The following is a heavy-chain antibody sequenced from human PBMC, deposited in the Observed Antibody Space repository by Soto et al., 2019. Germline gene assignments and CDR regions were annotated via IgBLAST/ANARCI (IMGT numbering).Heavy chain of an antibody. CDR1: GFTFSYYW. CDR2: IKQDGSEK. D-gene: IGHD3-16*01. V-gene: IGHV3-7*01. CDR3: ARGGSESDY. J-gene: IGHJ4*02. Sequence: EVQLVESGGDLVQPGGSLRLPCAASGFTFSYYWMSWVRQAPGKGLEWVANIKQDGSEKNYVDSVKGRFSISRDNAKNSLYLQVNSPRADDTAMYYCARGGSESDYWGQGTLVTVAP.